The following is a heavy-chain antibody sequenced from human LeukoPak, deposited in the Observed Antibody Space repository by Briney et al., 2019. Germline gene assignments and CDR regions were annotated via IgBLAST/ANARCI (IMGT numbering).Heavy chain of an antibody. V-gene: IGHV4-34*01. J-gene: IGHJ6*02. CDR2: INHSGST. CDR1: GGSFSGYY. D-gene: IGHD3-3*01. CDR3: AGGARFWSGYYSYGMDV. Sequence: SETLSLTCAVYGGSFSGYYWSWIRQPPGKGLEWIGEINHSGSTNYNPSLKSRVTISVDTSKNRFSLKLSSVTAADTAVYYCAGGARFWSGYYSYGMDVWGQGTTVTVSS.